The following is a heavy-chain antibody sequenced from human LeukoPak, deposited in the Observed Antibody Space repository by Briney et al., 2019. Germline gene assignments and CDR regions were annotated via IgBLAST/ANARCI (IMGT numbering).Heavy chain of an antibody. J-gene: IGHJ5*02. CDR1: AFSLSTSGVG. D-gene: IGHD3-9*01. CDR2: IYWDDDK. CDR3: AHRNILTGWNWFDP. V-gene: IGHV2-5*02. Sequence: GPTLVKPTQTLTLTCIFSAFSLSTSGVGVGWIRQPPVKALEWLALIYWDDDKRYSPSLKSRLTITKDTSKNQVVLTMTNMDPVDTATYYCAHRNILTGWNWFDPRGQGTLLTVSS.